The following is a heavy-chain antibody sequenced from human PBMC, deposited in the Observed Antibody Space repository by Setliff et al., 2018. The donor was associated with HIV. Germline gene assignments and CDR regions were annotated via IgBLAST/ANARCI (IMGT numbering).Heavy chain of an antibody. CDR3: ARPMALQYNSWFDP. J-gene: IGHJ5*01. CDR1: GVSISTRRYY. CDR2: INYSGNT. Sequence: PSETLSLTCTVSGVSISTRRYYWGWIRQPPGKGLEWIGNINYSGNTYYNPSLKCRVTISVDTSKNQFSLKLSSVTAADTSVYYCARPMALQYNSWFDPWGQGTLVTVSS. V-gene: IGHV4-39*01. D-gene: IGHD1-20*01.